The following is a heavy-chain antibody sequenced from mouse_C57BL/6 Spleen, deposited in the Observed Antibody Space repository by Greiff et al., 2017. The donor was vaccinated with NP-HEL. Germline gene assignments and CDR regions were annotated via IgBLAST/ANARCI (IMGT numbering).Heavy chain of an antibody. CDR3: ARSFYYGSGYFDV. Sequence: VQLQQSGAELARPGASVKLSCKASGYTFTSYGISWVKQRTGQGLEWIGEIYPRSGNTYYNEKFKGKATLTADKSSSTAYMELRSLTSEDSAVYFCARSFYYGSGYFDVWGTGTTVTVSS. CDR2: IYPRSGNT. J-gene: IGHJ1*03. V-gene: IGHV1-81*01. D-gene: IGHD1-1*01. CDR1: GYTFTSYG.